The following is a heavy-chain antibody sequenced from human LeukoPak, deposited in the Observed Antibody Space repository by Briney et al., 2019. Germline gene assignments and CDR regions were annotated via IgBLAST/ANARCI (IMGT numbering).Heavy chain of an antibody. Sequence: SETLSLTCTVSGGSISSSSYYWGWIRQPPGKGLEWIGSIYHSGSTYYNPSLKSRVTISVDTSKNQFSLKLSSVTAADTAVYYCARLRELAFDIWGQGTMVTVSS. V-gene: IGHV4-39*07. J-gene: IGHJ3*02. CDR1: GGSISSSSYY. D-gene: IGHD1-7*01. CDR3: ARLRELAFDI. CDR2: IYHSGST.